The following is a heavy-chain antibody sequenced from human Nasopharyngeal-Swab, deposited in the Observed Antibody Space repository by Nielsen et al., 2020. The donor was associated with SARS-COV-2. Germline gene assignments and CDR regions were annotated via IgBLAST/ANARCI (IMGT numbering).Heavy chain of an antibody. D-gene: IGHD3-3*01. CDR3: AKEGISRYYDFWSGGIDY. V-gene: IGHV3-7*01. Sequence: GGSLSPSCPASGFPFITYWMSWFRQPPGKGLEWLATINQDGSEKYYVDSVKGRFTISRDNAKNSLYLQMNSLRAEDTAVYYCAKEGISRYYDFWSGGIDYWGQGTLVTVSS. CDR2: INQDGSEK. J-gene: IGHJ4*02. CDR1: GFPFITYW.